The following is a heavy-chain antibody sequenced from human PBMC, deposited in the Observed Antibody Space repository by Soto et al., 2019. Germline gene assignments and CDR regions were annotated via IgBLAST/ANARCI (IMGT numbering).Heavy chain of an antibody. CDR3: ARGRYGDY. V-gene: IGHV1-18*01. Sequence: QVHLVQSGAEVKKPGASVKVSCKGSGYGFTTYGITWVRQAPGQGLEWMAWISAHNGNTNYAQKLQGRVTVTRDTSTSTAYMERRSLRSDDTAVYYCARGRYGDYWGQGALVTDSS. CDR2: ISAHNGNT. J-gene: IGHJ4*02. D-gene: IGHD1-1*01. CDR1: GYGFTTYG.